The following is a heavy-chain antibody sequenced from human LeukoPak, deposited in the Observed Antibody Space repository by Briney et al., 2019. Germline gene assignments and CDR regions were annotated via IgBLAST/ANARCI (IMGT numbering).Heavy chain of an antibody. CDR3: AGQASALQYYYNYMDV. Sequence: GGSLRLSCAASGFTFSNSAIHWVRQAPGKGLEWVSFISSEGKDRYYVESVKGRFSISRDNSKNTMDLQMNSPRPEDTAVYYCAGQASALQYYYNYMDVWGKGTTVSVSS. D-gene: IGHD6-19*01. V-gene: IGHV3-30*01. CDR1: GFTFSNSA. J-gene: IGHJ6*03. CDR2: ISSEGKDR.